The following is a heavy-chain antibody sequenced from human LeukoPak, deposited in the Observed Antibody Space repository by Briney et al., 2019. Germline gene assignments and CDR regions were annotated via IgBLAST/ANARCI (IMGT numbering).Heavy chain of an antibody. V-gene: IGHV3-23*01. CDR3: ARANSSGWYIDY. CDR1: GFTFSSYA. Sequence: QAGGSLRLSCAASGFTFSSYAMSWVRQAPGKGLEWDSAISGSGGSTYYADSVKGRFTISRDNSKNTLYLQMNSLRAEDTAVYYCARANSSGWYIDYWGQGTLVTVSS. D-gene: IGHD6-19*01. CDR2: ISGSGGST. J-gene: IGHJ4*02.